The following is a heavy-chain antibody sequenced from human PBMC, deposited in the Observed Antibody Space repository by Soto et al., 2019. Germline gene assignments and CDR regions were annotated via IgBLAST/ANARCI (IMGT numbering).Heavy chain of an antibody. CDR3: TTETQYYDFWSGYDYYGMDV. CDR2: IKIKTDGGTT. V-gene: IGHV3-15*01. Sequence: PGGSLRLSCAASGFTFSNAWMSWVRQAPGKGLEWVGRIKIKTDGGTTDYAAPVKGRFTISRDDSKNTLYLQMNSLKTEDTAVYYCTTETQYYDFWSGYDYYGMDVWGQGTKVTVSS. CDR1: GFTFSNAW. D-gene: IGHD3-3*01. J-gene: IGHJ6*02.